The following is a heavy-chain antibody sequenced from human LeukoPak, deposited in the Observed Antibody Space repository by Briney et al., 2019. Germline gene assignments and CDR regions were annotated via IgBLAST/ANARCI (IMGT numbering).Heavy chain of an antibody. CDR3: ARSPGPLVPAAFDI. Sequence: SETLSLTCTVSGGSISSSSYYWGWIRQPPGKGLEWIGSIYYSGSTYYNPSLKSRVTISVDTSKNQFSLKLSSVTAADTAVYYCARSPGPLVPAAFDIWGQGTMVTVSS. D-gene: IGHD3-10*01. CDR2: IYYSGST. J-gene: IGHJ3*02. CDR1: GGSISSSSYY. V-gene: IGHV4-39*01.